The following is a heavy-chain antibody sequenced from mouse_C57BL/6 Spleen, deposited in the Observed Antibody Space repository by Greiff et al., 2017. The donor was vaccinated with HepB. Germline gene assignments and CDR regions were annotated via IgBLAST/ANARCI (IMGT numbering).Heavy chain of an antibody. CDR3: ARISSHYYGSSHFDY. D-gene: IGHD1-1*01. J-gene: IGHJ2*01. CDR2: IWSGGST. V-gene: IGHV2-2*01. Sequence: QVQLKQSGPGLVQPSQSLSITCTVSGFSLTSYGVHWVRQSPGKGLEWLGVIWSGGSTDYNAAFISRLSISKDNSKSQVFFKMNSLQADDTAIYYCARISSHYYGSSHFDYWGQGTTLTVSS. CDR1: GFSLTSYG.